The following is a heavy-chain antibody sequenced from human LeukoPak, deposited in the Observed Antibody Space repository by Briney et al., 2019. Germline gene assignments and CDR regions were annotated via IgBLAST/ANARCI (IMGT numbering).Heavy chain of an antibody. CDR1: GFTFSDYY. CDR2: ISSSGSTI. J-gene: IGHJ4*02. D-gene: IGHD6-6*01. Sequence: GGSLRLSCAASGFTFSDYYMSWIRQAAGKGLEWVSYISSSGSTIYYADSVKGRFTISRDNAKNSLYLQMNSLRAEDTAVYYCARDRRIAARRGLDYWGQGTLVTVSS. V-gene: IGHV3-11*04. CDR3: ARDRRIAARRGLDY.